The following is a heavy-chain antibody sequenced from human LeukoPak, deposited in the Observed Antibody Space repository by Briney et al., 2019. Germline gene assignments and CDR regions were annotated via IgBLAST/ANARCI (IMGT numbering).Heavy chain of an antibody. Sequence: GGSLRLSCAASGFTFSSYGMSWVRQAPGKGLEWVGRIKRKSDGGTTDYAAPVKGRFTISRDDSKNTLYLQMNSLKSEDTAVYYCTTELDIRPNHYWGQGTLVTVSS. V-gene: IGHV3-15*01. CDR1: GFTFSSYG. CDR3: TTELDIRPNHY. CDR2: IKRKSDGGTT. J-gene: IGHJ4*02. D-gene: IGHD3-22*01.